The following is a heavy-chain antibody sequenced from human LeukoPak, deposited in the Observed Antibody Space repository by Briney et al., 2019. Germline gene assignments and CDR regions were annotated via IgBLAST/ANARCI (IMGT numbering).Heavy chain of an antibody. D-gene: IGHD6-13*01. J-gene: IGHJ4*02. V-gene: IGHV4-34*01. CDR1: GGSFSGYY. CDR3: ARGPYSSSWQTEYYFDY. CDR2: INHSGST. Sequence: SETLSLTCAVHGGSFSGYYWSWIRQPPGKGLEWIGEINHSGSTNYNPSLKSRVTISVDTSKNQFSLKLSSVTAADTAVYYCARGPYSSSWQTEYYFDYWGQGTLVTVSS.